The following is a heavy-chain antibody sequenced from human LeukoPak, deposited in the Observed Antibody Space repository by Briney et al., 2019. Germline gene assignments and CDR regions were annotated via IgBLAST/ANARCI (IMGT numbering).Heavy chain of an antibody. Sequence: SETLSLTCTVSGGSISSYYWSWIRQPPGKGLEWIGYMYYTGSTNYNPSLKSRVTISVDTSKNQFSLKLSSVTAADTAVYYCARVITVRGVIFDYWGQGTLVTVSS. D-gene: IGHD3-16*01. CDR2: MYYTGST. J-gene: IGHJ4*02. V-gene: IGHV4-59*01. CDR3: ARVITVRGVIFDY. CDR1: GGSISSYY.